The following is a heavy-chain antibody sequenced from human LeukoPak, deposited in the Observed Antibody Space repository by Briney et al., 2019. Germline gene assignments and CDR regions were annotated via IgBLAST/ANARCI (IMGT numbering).Heavy chain of an antibody. D-gene: IGHD3-10*01. CDR2: IYPGDSDT. J-gene: IGHJ6*02. CDR3: ARGHASGNYYYGMDV. Sequence: GESLKISCKGSGYSFTTYWIGWVRQMPGKGLEWMGTIYPGDSDTIYSPSFQGQVTISADKSISTAYLQWSSLKASDTVMYYCARGHASGNYYYGMDVWGQGTTVTVSS. V-gene: IGHV5-51*01. CDR1: GYSFTTYW.